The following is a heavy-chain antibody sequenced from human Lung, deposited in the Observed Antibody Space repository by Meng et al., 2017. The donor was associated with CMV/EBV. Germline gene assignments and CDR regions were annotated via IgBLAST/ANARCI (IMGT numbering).Heavy chain of an antibody. CDR1: GYSFTGYF. CDR3: ARSRPGSHYYAGMDV. D-gene: IGHD1-14*01. J-gene: IGHJ6*02. CDR2: INPDIGTT. Sequence: ASVKVSXKASGYSFTGYFVNWVRQAPGQGLEWMGWINPDIGTTDYAPNFRGRVTMTRDTSINTAYMELSRLRSDDTAVYYCARSRPGSHYYAGMDVWGQGTTVTVSS. V-gene: IGHV1-2*02.